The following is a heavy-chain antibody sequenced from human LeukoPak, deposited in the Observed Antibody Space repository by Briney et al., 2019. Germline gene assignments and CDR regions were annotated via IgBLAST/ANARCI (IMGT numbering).Heavy chain of an antibody. Sequence: PSETLSLTCTVSGGSFDSGXXXXXXXRQPPXXGLEWIGAMYYSVITYYNPSLKSRVTXXVDTSKNQFSLRLRSVTAADTAVYYCARFDSPFDPWGQGTLVTVSS. J-gene: IGHJ5*02. CDR3: ARFDSPFDP. CDR1: GGSFDSGXXX. V-gene: IGHV4-39*01. CDR2: MYYSVIT. D-gene: IGHD3-3*01.